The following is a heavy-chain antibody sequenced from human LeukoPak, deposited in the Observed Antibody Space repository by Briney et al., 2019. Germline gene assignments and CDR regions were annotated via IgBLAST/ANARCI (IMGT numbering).Heavy chain of an antibody. CDR3: ARLRHYGSGSYSYYFDY. D-gene: IGHD3-10*01. V-gene: IGHV1-69*04. CDR2: IIPILGIA. Sequence: GASVKVSCKASGGTFSSYAISWVRQAPGQGLEWMGRIIPILGIANYAQKFQGRVTITADKSTSTAYMELSSQRSEDTAVYYCARLRHYGSGSYSYYFDYWGQGTLVTVSS. J-gene: IGHJ4*02. CDR1: GGTFSSYA.